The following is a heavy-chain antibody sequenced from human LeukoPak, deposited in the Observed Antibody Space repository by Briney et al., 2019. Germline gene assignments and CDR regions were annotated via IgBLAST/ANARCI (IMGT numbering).Heavy chain of an antibody. V-gene: IGHV3-30*03. Sequence: PGGSLRLSCVASGFSFSNFAMHWVRQAPVKGLEWVAVISHDGKDTYYTGSVKGRFSISRDNSKNTLYLQMNSLTTEDTALYHCVRFWSVSAGKFDYWGQGTAVTVSS. J-gene: IGHJ4*02. CDR2: ISHDGKDT. CDR3: VRFWSVSAGKFDY. CDR1: GFSFSNFA. D-gene: IGHD3-3*01.